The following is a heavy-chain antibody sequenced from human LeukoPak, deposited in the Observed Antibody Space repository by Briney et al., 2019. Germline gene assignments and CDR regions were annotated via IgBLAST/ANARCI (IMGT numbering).Heavy chain of an antibody. Sequence: SQTLSLTCATSGDSVSSNSAAWNWVRQSPSRGLEWLGRTYYRSRWYNDYAISVKSRMKINPDTSKNQFSLQLNSVTPEDTAVYYCARGDAPGGIYYYAMDVWGQGTTVTVSS. J-gene: IGHJ6*02. CDR1: GDSVSSNSAA. CDR2: TYYRSRWYN. CDR3: ARGDAPGGIYYYAMDV. D-gene: IGHD1-14*01. V-gene: IGHV6-1*01.